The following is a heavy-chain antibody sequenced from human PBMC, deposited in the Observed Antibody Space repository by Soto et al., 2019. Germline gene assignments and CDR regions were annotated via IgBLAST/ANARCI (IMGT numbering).Heavy chain of an antibody. Sequence: EVQLLESGGGLVQPGGSLRLSCAASGFTFSSYAMSWVRQAPGKGLEWVPAISGSGGSTYHADSVKGRFTISRDNSKNTLYLQMNSLRAEDTAVYYCAKVSLGIAAAGLFEYWGQGTLVTVSS. CDR3: AKVSLGIAAAGLFEY. D-gene: IGHD6-13*01. J-gene: IGHJ4*02. CDR2: ISGSGGST. CDR1: GFTFSSYA. V-gene: IGHV3-23*01.